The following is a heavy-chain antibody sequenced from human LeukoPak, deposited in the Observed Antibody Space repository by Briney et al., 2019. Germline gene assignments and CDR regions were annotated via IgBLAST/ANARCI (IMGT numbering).Heavy chain of an antibody. V-gene: IGHV1-69*13. D-gene: IGHD2-15*01. CDR2: IIPIFGTA. CDR1: GGAFSSYA. CDR3: ARELQDRLYYYYGMDV. Sequence: ASVKVSCKASGGAFSSYAISWVRQAPGQGLEWMGGIIPIFGTANYAQKFQGRVTITADESTSTAYMELSSLRSEDTAVYYCARELQDRLYYYYGMDVWGQGTTVTVSS. J-gene: IGHJ6*02.